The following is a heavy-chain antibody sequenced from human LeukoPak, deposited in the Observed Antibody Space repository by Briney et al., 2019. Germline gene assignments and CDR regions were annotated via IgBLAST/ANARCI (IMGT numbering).Heavy chain of an antibody. V-gene: IGHV3-9*01. Sequence: PGGSLRLSCAASGFTFSSYDMSWVRQAPGKGLEWVAGISWNSGSIAYGDSVKGRFTISRDNAKNSLYLQMNSLRVEDTALYYCAKGYCSSNRCYVDYWGQGTLVTVSS. J-gene: IGHJ4*02. D-gene: IGHD2-2*01. CDR3: AKGYCSSNRCYVDY. CDR2: ISWNSGSI. CDR1: GFTFSSYD.